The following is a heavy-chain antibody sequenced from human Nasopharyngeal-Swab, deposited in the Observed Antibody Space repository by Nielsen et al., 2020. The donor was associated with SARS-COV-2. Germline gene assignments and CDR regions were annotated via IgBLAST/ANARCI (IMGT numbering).Heavy chain of an antibody. V-gene: IGHV3-33*01. D-gene: IGHD6-19*01. CDR3: ARDVPIAVAGTWGDY. J-gene: IGHJ4*02. CDR2: IWYDGSNK. Sequence: GESLKISCAASGFTFSSYGMHWVHQAPGKGLEWVAVIWYDGSNKYYADSVKGRFTISRDNSKNTLYLQMNSLRAEDTAVYYCARDVPIAVAGTWGDYWGQGTLVTVSS. CDR1: GFTFSSYG.